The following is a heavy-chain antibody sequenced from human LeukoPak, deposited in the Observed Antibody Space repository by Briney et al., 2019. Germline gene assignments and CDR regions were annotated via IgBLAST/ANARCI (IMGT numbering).Heavy chain of an antibody. J-gene: IGHJ4*02. CDR1: GFTFSSYW. V-gene: IGHV3-7*01. CDR3: ARVLRVRSSSSFLYYFDY. D-gene: IGHD6-6*01. CDR2: INQDGSEK. Sequence: GGSLRLSCAASGFTFSSYWMSWVRQAPGKGLEWVANINQDGSEKFFVDSVKGRFTISRDNAKNSLYLQMNSLRAEDTAVYYCARVLRVRSSSSFLYYFDYWGQGTLVTVSP.